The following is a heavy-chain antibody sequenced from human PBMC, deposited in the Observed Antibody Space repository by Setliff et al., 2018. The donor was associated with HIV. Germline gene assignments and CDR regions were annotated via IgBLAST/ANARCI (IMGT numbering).Heavy chain of an antibody. D-gene: IGHD6-19*01. V-gene: IGHV1-69*05. CDR2: IIPIFGTA. Sequence: VASVKVSCKASGGTFSSYAISWVRQAPGQGLEWMGGIIPIFGTANYAQKFQGRVTITTDESTSTAYMELSSLRSEDTAVYYCARLLIAVVGTGYYYYGMDVWGQGTTVTVSS. CDR3: ARLLIAVVGTGYYYYGMDV. J-gene: IGHJ6*02. CDR1: GGTFSSYA.